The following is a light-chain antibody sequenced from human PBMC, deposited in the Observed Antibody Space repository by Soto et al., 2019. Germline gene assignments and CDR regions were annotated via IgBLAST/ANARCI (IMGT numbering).Light chain of an antibody. V-gene: IGLV2-8*01. CDR1: SSDVGGYNY. CDR3: NSYAGSNNWV. Sequence: QSALTQPPSASGSPGQSVTISCTGTSSDVGGYNYVSWYQQHPGKAPKLMIYEVSKRPSGVPDRFSGSKSGNTASLTVSGLQAEDEADCYCNSYAGSNNWVFGGGTKVTVL. CDR2: EVS. J-gene: IGLJ3*02.